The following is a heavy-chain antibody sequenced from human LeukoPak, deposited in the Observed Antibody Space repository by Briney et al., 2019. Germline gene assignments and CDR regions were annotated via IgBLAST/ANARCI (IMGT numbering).Heavy chain of an antibody. J-gene: IGHJ4*02. CDR2: INPRGGST. CDR1: GYTFTTYY. D-gene: IGHD6-13*01. Sequence: ASVKVSCKASGYTFTTYYMHWVRQAPGQGLEGMAMINPRGGSTNYAQKFQGRVTMTRDTSTRTAYMELSSLRSGDTAMYYCARGGLEQLSPPFDSWGQGTLVTVSS. CDR3: ARGGLEQLSPPFDS. V-gene: IGHV1-46*01.